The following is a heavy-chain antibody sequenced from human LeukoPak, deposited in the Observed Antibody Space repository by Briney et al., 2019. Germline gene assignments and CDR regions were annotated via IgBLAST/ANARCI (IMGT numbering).Heavy chain of an antibody. CDR3: AKDHYDSSGYSSFDY. CDR1: GFTFSSYG. CDR2: IRYDGSNK. V-gene: IGHV3-30*02. D-gene: IGHD3-22*01. J-gene: IGHJ4*02. Sequence: GGSLRLSCAASGFTFSSYGMHWVRQAPGKGLEWVAFIRYDGSNKYYADSVKGRFTISRDNSKSTLYLQMNSLRAEDTAVYYCAKDHYDSSGYSSFDYWGQGTLVTVSS.